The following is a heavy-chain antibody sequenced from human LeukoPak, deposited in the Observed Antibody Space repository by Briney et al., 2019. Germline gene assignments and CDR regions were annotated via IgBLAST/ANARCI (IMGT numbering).Heavy chain of an antibody. V-gene: IGHV3-21*01. J-gene: IGHJ5*02. CDR2: IGSLSTYT. D-gene: IGHD4-11*01. Sequence: GGSLRLSCVSSEFTFSSYSMYWVRQAPGKGLEWISYIGSLSTYTHYADSVKGRFTISRDNDKKLLYLQMNSLRVEDTAVYYCVRDRLTGLMSTLTPAWGQGTLVTVSS. CDR1: EFTFSSYS. CDR3: VRDRLTGLMSTLTPA.